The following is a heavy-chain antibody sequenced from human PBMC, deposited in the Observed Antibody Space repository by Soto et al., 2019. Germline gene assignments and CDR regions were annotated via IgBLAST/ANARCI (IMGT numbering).Heavy chain of an antibody. CDR3: ARGRGYVYGSNFYGLDV. Sequence: ASETLSLTCGVFRGSFSGFYWSWVRQTPGGGLEWIGEINHSGTTNYNPSFQNRVTIAVDKSTNNFSLKMTSVTAADAAVYYCARGRGYVYGSNFYGLDVWGQGTTVTSP. V-gene: IGHV4-34*01. CDR1: RGSFSGFY. D-gene: IGHD6-25*01. J-gene: IGHJ6*02. CDR2: INHSGTT.